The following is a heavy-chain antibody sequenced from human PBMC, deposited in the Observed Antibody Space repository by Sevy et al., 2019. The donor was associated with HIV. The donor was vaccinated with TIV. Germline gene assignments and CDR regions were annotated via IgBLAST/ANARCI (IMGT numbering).Heavy chain of an antibody. V-gene: IGHV3-74*01. J-gene: IGHJ4*02. CDR2: INSDGSRT. Sequence: GGSLRLSCEVSGFTFSSDWMHWVRQAPGKGLVWVSRINSDGSRTNYADSVKGRFTISRDSAKNTLFLQMDSLRAKDTAMYYCIRGTSGTFGHWGQGTLVTVSS. CDR3: IRGTSGTFGH. CDR1: GFTFSSDW. D-gene: IGHD1-26*01.